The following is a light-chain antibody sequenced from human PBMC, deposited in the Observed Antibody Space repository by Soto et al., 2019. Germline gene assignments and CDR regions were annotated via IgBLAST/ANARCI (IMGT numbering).Light chain of an antibody. Sequence: QAVVTQEPSLTVSPGGTVTLTCGSNTGAVTTGHYPYWFQQKPGQAPRTLIYDTNNKHSWTPARFSGSLLGGKAALTLSGAQPKDEADYYCLLSYRGVGVFGGGTKLTVL. CDR3: LLSYRGVGV. CDR1: TGAVTTGHY. J-gene: IGLJ2*01. V-gene: IGLV7-46*01. CDR2: DTN.